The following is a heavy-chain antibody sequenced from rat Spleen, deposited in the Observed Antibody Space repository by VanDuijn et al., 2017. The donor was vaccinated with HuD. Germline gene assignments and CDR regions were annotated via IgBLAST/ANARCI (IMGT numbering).Heavy chain of an antibody. D-gene: IGHD1-12*03. Sequence: EVQLVESGGGPVQPGRSLKLSCAASGFTLSDHYMAWVRQAPTKGLEWVATISNDGSSTYYRDSVKGRFTISRDNAENTVYLQMDSLRSEDTASYYCARQRAITMMVITPSCFDYWGQGVMVTVSS. J-gene: IGHJ2*01. CDR2: ISNDGSST. V-gene: IGHV5-7*01. CDR1: GFTLSDHY. CDR3: ARQRAITMMVITPSCFDY.